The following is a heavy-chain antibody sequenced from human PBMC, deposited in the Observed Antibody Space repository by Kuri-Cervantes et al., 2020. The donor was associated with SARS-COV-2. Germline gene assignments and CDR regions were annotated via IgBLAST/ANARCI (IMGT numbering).Heavy chain of an antibody. J-gene: IGHJ6*02. D-gene: IGHD3-3*01. CDR2: IYYSGST. V-gene: IGHV4-59*01. CDR3: ARHTPSYYDFWSGYLIYYGMDV. CDR1: GGPISSYY. Sequence: ESLKIPCTVSGGPISSYYWSWIRQPPGKGLEWIGYIYYSGSTNYNPSLKSRVTISVDTSKNQFSLKLSSVTAADTAVYYCARHTPSYYDFWSGYLIYYGMDVWGQGTTVTVSS.